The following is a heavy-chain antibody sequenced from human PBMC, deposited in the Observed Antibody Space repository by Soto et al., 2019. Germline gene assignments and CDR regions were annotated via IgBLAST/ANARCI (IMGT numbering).Heavy chain of an antibody. D-gene: IGHD4-17*01. CDR1: GFTFSSYA. J-gene: IGHJ4*02. V-gene: IGHV3-23*01. CDR3: AQGNTVVTSWPYYFDF. CDR2: ISGSGANT. Sequence: GGFLRLSCAASGFTFSSYAMSWVRQAPGKGLEWVSAISGSGANTYYADSVKGRFTISRDNSKNTLYLQMNSLRAEDTAVYYCAQGNTVVTSWPYYFDFWGQGTLVPVSS.